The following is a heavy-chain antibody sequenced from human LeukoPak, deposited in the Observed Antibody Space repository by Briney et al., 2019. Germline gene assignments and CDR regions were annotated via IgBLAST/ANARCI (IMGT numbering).Heavy chain of an antibody. CDR3: AKDSYGDYVSYFDL. CDR2: ISGSVGST. D-gene: IGHD4-17*01. V-gene: IGHV3-23*01. CDR1: GLTFSSYA. J-gene: IGHJ2*01. Sequence: GGSLRLSCAASGLTFSSYAISWVRQAPGKGLEWVSAISGSVGSTYYADSVTGRFTISRDNSKNTLYLQMNSLRAEDTAVYYCAKDSYGDYVSYFDLWGRGTLVTVSS.